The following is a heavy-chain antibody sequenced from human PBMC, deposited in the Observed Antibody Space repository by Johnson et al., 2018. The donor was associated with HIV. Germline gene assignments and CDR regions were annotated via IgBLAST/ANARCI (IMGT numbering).Heavy chain of an antibody. Sequence: QLVESGGGLVKPGGSLRLSCAASGFTVSSNYMSWVRQAPGKGLEWVSVIYSGGSTYYADSVKGRFTISRDNSKNTVYLQMKSLRAEDTAVYYCAKESKWESRTPHAFDFWGQGTVVTVSS. J-gene: IGHJ3*01. CDR2: IYSGGST. CDR3: AKESKWESRTPHAFDF. V-gene: IGHV3-66*02. CDR1: GFTVSSNY. D-gene: IGHD1-26*01.